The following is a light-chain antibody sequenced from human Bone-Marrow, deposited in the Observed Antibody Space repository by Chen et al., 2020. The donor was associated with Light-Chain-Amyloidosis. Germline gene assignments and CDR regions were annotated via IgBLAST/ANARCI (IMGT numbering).Light chain of an antibody. CDR3: QQSQSTPFT. J-gene: IGKJ2*01. CDR2: TAS. Sequence: DIQVTQSPPSLSASVGDRAIITCRASQDISNYLSWYQQKPGKAPKLLIFTASSLQSGVPSRFSGSGSGTDFTLTISSLQPEDFATYYCQQSQSTPFTFGRGTKLEIK. CDR1: QDISNY. V-gene: IGKV1-39*01.